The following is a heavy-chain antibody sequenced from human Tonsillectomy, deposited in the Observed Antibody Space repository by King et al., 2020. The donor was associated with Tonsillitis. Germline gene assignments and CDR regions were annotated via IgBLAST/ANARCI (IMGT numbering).Heavy chain of an antibody. J-gene: IGHJ4*02. CDR1: GYTFTGYY. Sequence: VQLVESGAEVKKPGASVKVSCKASGYTFTGYYMHWVRQAPGQGLEWMGWINPNSGGRNYAQKFQGRVTMTRDTSISTAYMELSRLRSDDTAVYYCASRPVAGVYFDYWGQGTLVTVSS. CDR3: ASRPVAGVYFDY. D-gene: IGHD6-19*01. CDR2: INPNSGGR. V-gene: IGHV1-2*02.